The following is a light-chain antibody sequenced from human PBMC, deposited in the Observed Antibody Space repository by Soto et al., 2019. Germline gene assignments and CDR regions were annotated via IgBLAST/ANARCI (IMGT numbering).Light chain of an antibody. Sequence: DIQMTQSPSSLSASVGDRVTITCRASESISNNLNWYQHKPGKAPKVLIYAASSLQSGVQSRFSGSGSGTDFILTITSLQAEDFATYYCQQSYSSLGFTFGPGTKVDL. J-gene: IGKJ3*01. V-gene: IGKV1-39*01. CDR3: QQSYSSLGFT. CDR2: AAS. CDR1: ESISNN.